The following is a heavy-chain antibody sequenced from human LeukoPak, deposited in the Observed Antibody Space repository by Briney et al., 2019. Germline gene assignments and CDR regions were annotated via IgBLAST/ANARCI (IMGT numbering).Heavy chain of an antibody. CDR1: GFTFSAYT. CDR2: ISSNGGKT. Sequence: GGSLRLSCSVSGFTFSAYTMHWVRQAPGRGLQYVSSISSNGGKTYYADSVRGRFTISRDNSKNTLYLQMSSLRLEDTAVYYCVKDRWIDYWGQGVLVTVSS. V-gene: IGHV3-64D*09. CDR3: VKDRWIDY. D-gene: IGHD5-24*01. J-gene: IGHJ4*02.